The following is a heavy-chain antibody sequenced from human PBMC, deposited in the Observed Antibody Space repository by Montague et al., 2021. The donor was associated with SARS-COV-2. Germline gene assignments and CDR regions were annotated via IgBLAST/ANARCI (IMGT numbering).Heavy chain of an antibody. CDR2: IYYTGNT. Sequence: SETLSLTCTVSGGSISPYYWTWIRQPPGKGLEWIGYIYYTGNTKYKPSLKSRVTISVDTSKNQFSLNLKSVTAAGTAVYYCARDRGRYFDSGSYNWLDSWGQRTLVTVSS. V-gene: IGHV4-59*01. D-gene: IGHD3-10*01. J-gene: IGHJ5*01. CDR3: ARDRGRYFDSGSYNWLDS. CDR1: GGSISPYY.